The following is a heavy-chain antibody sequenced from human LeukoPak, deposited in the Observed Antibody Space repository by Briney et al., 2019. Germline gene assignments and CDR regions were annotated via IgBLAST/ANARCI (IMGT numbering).Heavy chain of an antibody. D-gene: IGHD6-13*01. CDR3: ANIAAAGNSYMDV. Sequence: SETLSLTCAVSGGSISSSNWWSWVRQPPGKGLEWIGSIYYSGSTYYNPSLKSRVTISVDTSKNQFSLKLSSVTAADTAVYYCANIAAAGNSYMDVWGKGTTVAVSS. J-gene: IGHJ6*03. CDR1: GGSISSSNW. CDR2: IYYSGST. V-gene: IGHV4-4*02.